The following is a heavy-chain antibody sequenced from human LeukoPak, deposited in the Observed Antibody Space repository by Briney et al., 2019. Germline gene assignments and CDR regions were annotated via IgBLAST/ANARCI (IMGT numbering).Heavy chain of an antibody. CDR1: GFTFSSYA. Sequence: GGSLRLSCAASGFTFSSYAMSWVRQAPGKGLEWVSAISGSGGSTYYADSVKGRFTISRDNSKNTLYLQMNSRRAEDTAVYCCAKDINRNDGFDYWGQGTLVTVSS. CDR3: AKDINRNDGFDY. D-gene: IGHD1-1*01. J-gene: IGHJ4*02. CDR2: ISGSGGST. V-gene: IGHV3-23*01.